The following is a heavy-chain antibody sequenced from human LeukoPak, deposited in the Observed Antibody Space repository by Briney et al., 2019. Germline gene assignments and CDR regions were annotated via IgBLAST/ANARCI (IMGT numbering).Heavy chain of an antibody. CDR2: IYYSGST. D-gene: IGHD1-26*01. Sequence: PSETLSLTCTVSGGSISSYYWSWIRQPPGKGLEWIGYIYYSGSTNYNPSLKSRVTISVDTSKNQFSLKLSSVTAADTAVYYCARATKWELLYFDYWGQGTLVTVS. CDR1: GGSISSYY. CDR3: ARATKWELLYFDY. J-gene: IGHJ4*02. V-gene: IGHV4-59*01.